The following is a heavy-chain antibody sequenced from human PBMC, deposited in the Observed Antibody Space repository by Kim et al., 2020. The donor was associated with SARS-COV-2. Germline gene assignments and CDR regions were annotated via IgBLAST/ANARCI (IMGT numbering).Heavy chain of an antibody. V-gene: IGHV3-30*02. J-gene: IGHJ4*02. D-gene: IGHD3-10*01. Sequence: ADSVKGRFTISRDNSKNTLYLQMNSLRAEDTAVYYCAKGYYGSGSSVDYWGQGTLVTVSS. CDR3: AKGYYGSGSSVDY.